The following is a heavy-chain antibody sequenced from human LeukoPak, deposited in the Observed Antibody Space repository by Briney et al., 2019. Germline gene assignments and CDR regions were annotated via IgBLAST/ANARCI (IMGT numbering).Heavy chain of an antibody. CDR2: IRSKTYGGTT. V-gene: IGHV3-49*04. CDR1: GFTFGDYG. CDR3: IPDLPFAS. Sequence: GGSLRLSCIVSGFTFGDYGMSWVRQAPGKGLEWVGFIRSKTYGGTTEYAASVKGRFTISRDDSSSILYLHMNSLKTEDTALYYCIPDLPFASWRQGTLVTVSS. D-gene: IGHD1-14*01. J-gene: IGHJ4*02.